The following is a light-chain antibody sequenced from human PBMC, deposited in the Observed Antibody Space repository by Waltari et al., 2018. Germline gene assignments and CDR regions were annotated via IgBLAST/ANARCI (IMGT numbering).Light chain of an antibody. CDR2: GNK. J-gene: IGLJ2*01. CDR3: QSFDNMLSGGVV. Sequence: QSVLTQPPSVSGTPGQRVTISCSGSTSNLGAGHDVHWYQHLPGTAPKLPIYGNKNRPSGVPDRFSGSKSGTSASLAITGLQADDEADYFCQSFDNMLSGGVVFGGGTKLAVL. CDR1: TSNLGAGHD. V-gene: IGLV1-40*01.